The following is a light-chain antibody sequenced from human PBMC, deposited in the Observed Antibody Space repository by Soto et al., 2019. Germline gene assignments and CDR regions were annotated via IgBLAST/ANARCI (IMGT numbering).Light chain of an antibody. CDR2: GAS. CDR1: QSVSSN. V-gene: IGKV3-15*01. J-gene: IGKJ5*01. CDR3: QQRSNSPPTIT. Sequence: EIVMTQSPATLSVSPGERATLSCRASQSVSSNLAWYQQKPGPAPRPLIYGASTRATGIPATFSGSGSGTAFTITISSLEPEAFAVYYCQQRSNSPPTITFGQGTRLEIK.